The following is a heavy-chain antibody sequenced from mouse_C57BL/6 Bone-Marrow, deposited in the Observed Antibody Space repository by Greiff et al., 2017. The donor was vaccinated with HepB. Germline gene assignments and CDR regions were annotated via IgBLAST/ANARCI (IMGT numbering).Heavy chain of an antibody. V-gene: IGHV3-6*01. D-gene: IGHD4-1*01. CDR2: ISYDGSN. Sequence: EVQLQQSGPGLVKPSQSLSLTCSVTGYSITSGYYWNWIRQFPGNKLEWMGYISYDGSNNYNPSLKNRISITRDTSKNQFFLKLNSVTTEDTATYYCARGWAVFAYWGQGTLVTVSA. J-gene: IGHJ3*01. CDR3: ARGWAVFAY. CDR1: GYSITSGYY.